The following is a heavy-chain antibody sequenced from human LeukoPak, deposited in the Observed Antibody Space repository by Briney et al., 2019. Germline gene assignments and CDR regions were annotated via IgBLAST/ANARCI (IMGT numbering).Heavy chain of an antibody. CDR3: ARGEGYYGSGSYYNPTLTFDY. CDR1: GFTLSGYG. V-gene: IGHV3-33*01. J-gene: IGHJ4*02. CDR2: IWYDGSNK. D-gene: IGHD3-10*01. Sequence: GGSLRLSCAASGFTLSGYGMHWVRQAPGKGLEWVAVIWYDGSNKYYADSVKGRFTISRDNSKNTLYLQMNSLRAEDTAVYYCARGEGYYGSGSYYNPTLTFDYWGQGTLVTVSS.